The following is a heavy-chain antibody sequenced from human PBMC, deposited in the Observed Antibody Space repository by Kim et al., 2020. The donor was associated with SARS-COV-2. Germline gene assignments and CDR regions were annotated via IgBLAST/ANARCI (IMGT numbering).Heavy chain of an antibody. J-gene: IGHJ6*02. D-gene: IGHD3-22*01. V-gene: IGHV3-48*02. CDR2: ISSSSSTI. CDR3: ARAIRAGDSSGYYSWAYYYYYGMDV. Sequence: GGSLRLSCAASGFTFSSYSMNWVRQAPGKGLEWVSYISSSSSTIYYADSVKGRFTISRDNAKNSLYLQMNSLRDEDTAVYYCARAIRAGDSSGYYSWAYYYYYGMDVWGQGTTVTVSS. CDR1: GFTFSSYS.